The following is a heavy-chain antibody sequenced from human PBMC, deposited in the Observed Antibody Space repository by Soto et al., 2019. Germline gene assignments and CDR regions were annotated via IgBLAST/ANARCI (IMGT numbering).Heavy chain of an antibody. CDR1: GFTFSSYW. D-gene: IGHD3-3*01. CDR3: AREVNSGYDFWRGYSTRLGYFDY. CDR2: IKQDGSEK. V-gene: IGHV3-7*03. J-gene: IGHJ4*02. Sequence: GGSLRLSCAASGFTFSSYWMSWVLQAPGKGLEWVANIKQDGSEKYYVDSVKGRFTISRDNAKNSLYLQMNSLRAEDTAVYYCAREVNSGYDFWRGYSTRLGYFDYWGQGTLVTVSS.